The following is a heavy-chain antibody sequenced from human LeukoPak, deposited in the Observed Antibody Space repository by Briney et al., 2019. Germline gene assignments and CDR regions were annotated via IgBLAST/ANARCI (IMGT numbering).Heavy chain of an antibody. D-gene: IGHD2-2*01. Sequence: ASVKVSCKASGYSYTSYGISWVRQAPGQGLEWMGWISTYNDNTNYAQKLQGRVTMTTDTSTSTAYMELRSLRSDDTAVYYCARDPPRTGSVPAYYYGVDVWGQGTTVTVSS. CDR3: ARDPPRTGSVPAYYYGVDV. CDR2: ISTYNDNT. CDR1: GYSYTSYG. J-gene: IGHJ6*02. V-gene: IGHV1-18*01.